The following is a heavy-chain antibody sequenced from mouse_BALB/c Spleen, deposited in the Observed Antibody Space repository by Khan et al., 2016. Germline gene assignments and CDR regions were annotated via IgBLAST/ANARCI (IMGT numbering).Heavy chain of an antibody. J-gene: IGHJ3*01. CDR3: ARDDRWFAY. CDR2: ISDGGSYT. CDR1: GFTFSDYY. V-gene: IGHV5-4*02. Sequence: EVELVESGGGLVKPGGSLKLSCAASGFTFSDYYMYWVRQTPEKRLEWVATISDGGSYTYYPDSVTGRFTISSDNAKNNLYLQMSSLKSEDTAMYYCARDDRWFAYWGQGTLVTVSA. D-gene: IGHD2-14*01.